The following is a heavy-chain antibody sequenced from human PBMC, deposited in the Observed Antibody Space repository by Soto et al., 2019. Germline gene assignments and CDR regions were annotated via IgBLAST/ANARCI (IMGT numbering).Heavy chain of an antibody. J-gene: IGHJ6*02. CDR2: INSDGSST. Sequence: EVQLVESGGGLVQPGGSLRLSCAASGFTFSSYWMHWVRQAPGKGLVWVSRINSDGSSTSYADSVKGRFTISRDNAKNTLYLQMNSLRAEDTAVHYCARYCSSTSCYRMDVWGQGTTVTVSS. V-gene: IGHV3-74*01. D-gene: IGHD2-2*02. CDR3: ARYCSSTSCYRMDV. CDR1: GFTFSSYW.